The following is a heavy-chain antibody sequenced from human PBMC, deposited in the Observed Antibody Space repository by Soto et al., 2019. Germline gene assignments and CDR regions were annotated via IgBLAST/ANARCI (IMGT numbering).Heavy chain of an antibody. Sequence: ASVKVSCKASGYTFTRSGISWVRQAPGQGLEWMGWISTYNGDTNYAQTFQGIVTMTTDTSTSTVHMEVRSLRSDDTAVYYCAREGVATYYYSGMDVWGQGTPVTVSS. D-gene: IGHD5-12*01. CDR1: GYTFTRSG. J-gene: IGHJ6*02. CDR3: AREGVATYYYSGMDV. V-gene: IGHV1-18*01. CDR2: ISTYNGDT.